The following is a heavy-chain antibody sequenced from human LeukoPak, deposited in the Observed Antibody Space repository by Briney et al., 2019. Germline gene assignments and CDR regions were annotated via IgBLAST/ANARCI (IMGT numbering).Heavy chain of an antibody. Sequence: ASVKVSCKASGGTFSSYAISWVRQAPGQGLEWMGGIIPIFGTANYAQKFQGRVTITADESTSTAYMELSSLRSEDTAVYYCARDSRGSSMFDPWGQGTLVTVSS. D-gene: IGHD1-26*01. CDR3: ARDSRGSSMFDP. V-gene: IGHV1-69*13. CDR1: GGTFSSYA. CDR2: IIPIFGTA. J-gene: IGHJ5*02.